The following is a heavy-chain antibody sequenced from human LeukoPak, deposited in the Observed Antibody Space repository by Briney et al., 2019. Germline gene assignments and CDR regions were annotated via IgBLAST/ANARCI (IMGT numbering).Heavy chain of an antibody. Sequence: HPGGSLRLSCAASGFVFSNYWMSWVRQAPGKGLEWVANIKPDGTEKYYVDSLRGRFTISRDNAKNSLYLQMSNLRAEDTAVYFCARGGGLDVWGQGATVTVSS. J-gene: IGHJ6*02. CDR3: ARGGGLDV. CDR1: GFVFSNYW. CDR2: IKPDGTEK. V-gene: IGHV3-7*03. D-gene: IGHD3-16*01.